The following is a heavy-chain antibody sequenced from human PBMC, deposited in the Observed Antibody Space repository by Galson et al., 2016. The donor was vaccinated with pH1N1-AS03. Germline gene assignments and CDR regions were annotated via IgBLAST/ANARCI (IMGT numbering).Heavy chain of an antibody. CDR3: ARSSYDILTNPLY. V-gene: IGHV3-11*01. J-gene: IGHJ4*02. CDR1: GFTFSDYY. CDR2: ISGSGATI. Sequence: SLRLSCAASGFTFSDYYMSWIRQTPGKGLEWVSYISGSGATIYYADSVKGRFSISRDSAKSSLFLQMNSLRVEDTAVYYCARSSYDILTNPLYWGQGVPVTVSS. D-gene: IGHD3-9*01.